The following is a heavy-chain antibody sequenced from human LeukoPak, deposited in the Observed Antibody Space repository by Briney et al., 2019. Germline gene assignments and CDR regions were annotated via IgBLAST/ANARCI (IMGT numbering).Heavy chain of an antibody. Sequence: SETLSLTCAVYGGSFSGYYWSWIRQPPGKGLEWIGEINHSGSTNYNPSLKSRVTISVDTSKNQFSLKLSSVTAADTAVYYCARLSTTYYYGSGSELRFDPWGQGTLVTVPS. D-gene: IGHD3-10*01. CDR3: ARLSTTYYYGSGSELRFDP. J-gene: IGHJ5*02. CDR1: GGSFSGYY. V-gene: IGHV4-34*01. CDR2: INHSGST.